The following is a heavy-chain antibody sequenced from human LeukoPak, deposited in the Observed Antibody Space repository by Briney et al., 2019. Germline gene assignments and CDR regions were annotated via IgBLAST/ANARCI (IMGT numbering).Heavy chain of an antibody. V-gene: IGHV3-9*03. Sequence: PGGSLRLPCAASGFTFDDYAMHWVRQAPGKGLEWVSGISWNSGSIGYADSVKGRFTISRDNAKNSLYLQMNSLRAEDMALYYCAKGIDGQLVPGDAFDIWGQGTMVTVSS. CDR1: GFTFDDYA. CDR2: ISWNSGSI. J-gene: IGHJ3*02. D-gene: IGHD6-13*01. CDR3: AKGIDGQLVPGDAFDI.